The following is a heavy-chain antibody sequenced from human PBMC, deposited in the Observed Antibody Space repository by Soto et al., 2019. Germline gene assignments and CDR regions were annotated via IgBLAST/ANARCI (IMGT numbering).Heavy chain of an antibody. V-gene: IGHV3-30*18. CDR3: AKETYSGPLDY. CDR1: GFTFSSYG. CDR2: ISDDGSNT. J-gene: IGHJ4*02. Sequence: QVQLVESGGGVVQPGRSLRLSCAASGFTFSSYGMHWVRQAPGKGLEWVAVISDDGSNTYYADSVKGRFTISRDNSKNTLYLQMNSLRAEDTAVYYCAKETYSGPLDYWGQGTLVTVSS. D-gene: IGHD2-15*01.